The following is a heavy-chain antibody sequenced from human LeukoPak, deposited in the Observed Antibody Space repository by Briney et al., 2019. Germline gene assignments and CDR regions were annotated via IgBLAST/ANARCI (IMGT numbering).Heavy chain of an antibody. CDR1: GYSFTSYW. J-gene: IGHJ4*02. Sequence: GGSLQISCKGSGYSFTSYWIGWGRPRPGKGGGWMGIIYPGESDTRYSRSFQGQVTISADKSISTPYLQWSSLKPSDTAMYYCARLYSSSFFDYWGQGTLVTVSS. CDR2: IYPGESDT. D-gene: IGHD6-13*01. CDR3: ARLYSSSFFDY. V-gene: IGHV5-51*01.